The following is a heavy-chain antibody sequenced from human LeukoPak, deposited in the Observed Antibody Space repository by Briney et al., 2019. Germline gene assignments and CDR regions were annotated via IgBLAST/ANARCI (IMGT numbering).Heavy chain of an antibody. D-gene: IGHD3-10*01. J-gene: IGHJ5*02. CDR1: GFTFSSYS. CDR3: ARAYGTPANWFDP. Sequence: PGGNLRLSCAASGFTFSSYSMNWVRQAPGKGLKWVSSISSSSSYIYYADAVKGRFTISRDNAKNSLYLQMNSLRAEDTAVYYCARAYGTPANWFDPWGQGTLVTVSS. CDR2: ISSSSSYI. V-gene: IGHV3-21*01.